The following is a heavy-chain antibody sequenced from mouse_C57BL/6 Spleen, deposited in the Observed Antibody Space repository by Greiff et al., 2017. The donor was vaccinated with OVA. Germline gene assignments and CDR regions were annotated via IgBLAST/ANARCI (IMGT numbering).Heavy chain of an antibody. CDR3: ASGDYGSSSYAMDY. CDR2: INPNNGGT. D-gene: IGHD1-1*01. Sequence: VQLQQSGPELVKPGASVKISCKASGYTFTDYYMNWVKQSHGKSLEWIGDINPNNGGTSYNQKFKGKATLTVDKSSSTAYMELRSLTSEDSAVYYCASGDYGSSSYAMDYWGQGTSVTVSS. V-gene: IGHV1-26*01. J-gene: IGHJ4*01. CDR1: GYTFTDYY.